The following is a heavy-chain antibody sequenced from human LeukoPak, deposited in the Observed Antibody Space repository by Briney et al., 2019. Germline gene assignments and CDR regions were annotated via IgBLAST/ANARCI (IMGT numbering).Heavy chain of an antibody. CDR3: ALEEYYYDSSGGFDP. D-gene: IGHD3-22*01. CDR1: GYTFTSYR. J-gene: IGHJ5*02. V-gene: IGHV1-18*01. Sequence: GASVKVSCKASGYTFTSYRISWVRQAPGQGLEWMGWISAYNGNTNYAQNLQGRVTMTTDTSTSTAYMELRSLRSDDTAVYYCALEEYYYDSSGGFDPWGQGTLVTVSS. CDR2: ISAYNGNT.